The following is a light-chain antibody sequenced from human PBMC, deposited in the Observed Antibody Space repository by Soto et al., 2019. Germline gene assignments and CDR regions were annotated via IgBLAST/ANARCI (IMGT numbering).Light chain of an antibody. CDR2: AAS. Sequence: DIQMTQSPSSLYASIGDRVTITCRASQSIRSYLNWYQQKPGKAPKLLIYAASNLQSGVPSRFSGSGSGTDFTLTITRLEPEDFAVYFCQQYDVSPITFGLGRRLEIK. V-gene: IGKV1-39*01. J-gene: IGKJ5*01. CDR3: QQYDVSPIT. CDR1: QSIRSY.